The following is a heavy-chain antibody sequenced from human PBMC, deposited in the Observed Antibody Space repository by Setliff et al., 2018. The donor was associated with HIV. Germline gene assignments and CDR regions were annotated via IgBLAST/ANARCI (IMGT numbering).Heavy chain of an antibody. CDR2: INHSGKT. CDR1: GGSFSGYY. Sequence: SETLSLTCAVYGGSFSGYYWTWIRQPPGKGLEWIGDINHSGKTNYNRSLKSRVTISLDTSKNQFSLKLSSVTAADTAVYYCARHNTGYSYGYDYWGQGTLVTVSS. V-gene: IGHV4-34*01. J-gene: IGHJ4*02. CDR3: ARHNTGYSYGYDY. D-gene: IGHD5-18*01.